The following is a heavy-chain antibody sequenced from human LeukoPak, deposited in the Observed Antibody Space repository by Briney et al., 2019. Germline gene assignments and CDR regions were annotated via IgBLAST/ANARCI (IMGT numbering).Heavy chain of an antibody. V-gene: IGHV1-8*03. CDR1: GYTFTSYD. J-gene: IGHJ6*03. Sequence: GASVKVSCKASGYTFTSYDINWVRQATGQGLEWMGWMNPNSGNTGYAQKFQGRVTITRNTSISTAYMELSSLRSEDTAVYYCARVTTDWYDFWSGYLYYYYYYMDVWGKGTTVTVSS. D-gene: IGHD3-3*01. CDR2: MNPNSGNT. CDR3: ARVTTDWYDFWSGYLYYYYYYMDV.